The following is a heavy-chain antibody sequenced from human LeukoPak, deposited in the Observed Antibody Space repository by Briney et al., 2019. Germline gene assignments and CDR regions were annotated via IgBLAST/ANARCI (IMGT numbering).Heavy chain of an antibody. CDR1: GGSISSDY. CDR3: ARHSGSSWSYFDH. Sequence: SETLSLTCTVSGGSISSDYRSWIRQPPGKGLEWIGYIYYSGNTNYNPSLKSRVTTSEDTSKNQFSLTLSSVTAADTAMYYCARHSGSSWSYFDHWGQGILVTVSS. D-gene: IGHD6-13*01. V-gene: IGHV4-59*08. CDR2: IYYSGNT. J-gene: IGHJ4*02.